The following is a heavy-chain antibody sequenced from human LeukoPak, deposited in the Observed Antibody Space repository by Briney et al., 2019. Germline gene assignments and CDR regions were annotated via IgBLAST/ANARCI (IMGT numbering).Heavy chain of an antibody. CDR1: GFTFSTYA. V-gene: IGHV3-23*01. D-gene: IGHD1-26*01. CDR2: ITANGGST. Sequence: PGGSLRLSCAASGFTFSTYAMTWVRQAPGKGLEWVSSITANGGSTYYADSVKGRFTISRDNSKNTLYLQMNSLRADDTAVYHCARDSGSYLQPTDYWGQRTLVTVSS. CDR3: ARDSGSYLQPTDY. J-gene: IGHJ4*02.